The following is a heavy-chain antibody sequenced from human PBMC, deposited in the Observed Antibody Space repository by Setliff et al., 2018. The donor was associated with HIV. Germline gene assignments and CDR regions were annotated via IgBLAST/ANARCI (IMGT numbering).Heavy chain of an antibody. Sequence: GASVKVSCKASGYTFTSYYVHFVRQAPGQGPEWMGIINPNGGSTNYAQKFQGRVTMTTDELMTTAYLELSSLRSEDTAVYYCASGSGYCKNGVCYIGVHRTPDKYYFDSWGQGALVTVSS. J-gene: IGHJ4*02. CDR3: ASGSGYCKNGVCYIGVHRTPDKYYFDS. V-gene: IGHV1-46*01. D-gene: IGHD2-8*01. CDR2: INPNGGST. CDR1: GYTFTSYY.